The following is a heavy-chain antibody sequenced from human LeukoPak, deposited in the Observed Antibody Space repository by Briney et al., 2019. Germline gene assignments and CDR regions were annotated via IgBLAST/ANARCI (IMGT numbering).Heavy chain of an antibody. V-gene: IGHV1-46*04. CDR3: ATDYGSGSNGAFDI. CDR2: INPSGGST. CDR1: GYTFISYY. Sequence: ASVKVSCKASGYTFISYYMHWVRQAPGQGLEWMGLINPSGGSTSYAQKLQGRVTMTRDTSTSTVYMELSSLRSEDPAVYSCATDYGSGSNGAFDIWVQGTMVTVCS. J-gene: IGHJ3*02. D-gene: IGHD3-10*01.